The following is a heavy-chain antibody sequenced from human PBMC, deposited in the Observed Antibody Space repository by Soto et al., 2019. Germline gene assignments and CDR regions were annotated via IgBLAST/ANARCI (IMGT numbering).Heavy chain of an antibody. Sequence: ASVKVSCKASGYTFTSYAMHWVRQAPGQRLEWMGWINAGNGNTKYSQKFQGRVTITRDTSASTAYMELSSLRSEDTAVYYCAREGFGWKLVNWFHPWGQGTLGTRSS. D-gene: IGHD2-8*02. V-gene: IGHV1-3*01. CDR2: INAGNGNT. CDR3: AREGFGWKLVNWFHP. CDR1: GYTFTSYA. J-gene: IGHJ5*02.